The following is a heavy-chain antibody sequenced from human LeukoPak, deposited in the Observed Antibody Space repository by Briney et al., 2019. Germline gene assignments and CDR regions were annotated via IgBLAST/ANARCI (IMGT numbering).Heavy chain of an antibody. CDR2: IYYSGST. Sequence: SETLSLTCTVSGGSISSYYWSWIRQPPGKGLEWIGYIYYSGSTNYNPSLKSRVTISVDTSKNQFSLKLSSVTAADTAVYYRARDEGGYGFDYWGQGTLFTVSS. CDR1: GGSISSYY. D-gene: IGHD5-12*01. J-gene: IGHJ4*02. V-gene: IGHV4-59*01. CDR3: ARDEGGYGFDY.